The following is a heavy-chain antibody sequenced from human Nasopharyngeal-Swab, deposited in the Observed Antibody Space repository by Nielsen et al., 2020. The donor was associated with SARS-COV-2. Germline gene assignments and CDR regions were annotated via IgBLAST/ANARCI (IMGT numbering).Heavy chain of an antibody. CDR1: GGSFSGYY. CDR2: INHSGST. D-gene: IGHD2-15*01. CDR3: ARDRYCSGGSCYRYYYYYGMDV. Sequence: GSLRLSCAVYGGSFSGYYWSWIRQPPGKGLEWIGEINHSGSTNYNPSLKSRVTISVDTSKNQFSLKLNSVTAADTAVYYCARDRYCSGGSCYRYYYYYGMDVWGQGTTVTVSS. J-gene: IGHJ6*02. V-gene: IGHV4-34*01.